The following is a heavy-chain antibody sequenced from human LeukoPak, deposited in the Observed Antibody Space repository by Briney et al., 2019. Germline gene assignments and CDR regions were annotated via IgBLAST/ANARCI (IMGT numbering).Heavy chain of an antibody. D-gene: IGHD2-15*01. Sequence: NPSETLSLTCAVSGGSISSSNWWSWVRQPPGKGLEWIGEIYHSGSTYYNPSLKSRVTISVDTSKNQFSLKLSSVTAADTAVYYCARVRHCSGGSCYSGSAFDIWGQGTMVTVSS. V-gene: IGHV4-4*02. CDR1: GGSISSSNW. J-gene: IGHJ3*02. CDR2: IYHSGST. CDR3: ARVRHCSGGSCYSGSAFDI.